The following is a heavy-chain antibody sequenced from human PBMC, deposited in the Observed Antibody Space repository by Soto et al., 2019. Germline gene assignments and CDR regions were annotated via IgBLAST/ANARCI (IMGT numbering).Heavy chain of an antibody. CDR1: GFAFEDFA. CDR2: IRSRAYGGTA. D-gene: IGHD4-17*01. J-gene: IGHJ6*03. Sequence: EVQLVESGGGMGQPGRSLRLSCKGSGFAFEDFAVTWFRQAPGRGLEWVGLIRSRAYGGTAEYAASVRGRFTLSRDDSTRSASLQMNSLRTEDTAVYYCSRDSRGGAYGDYVVGFMGVWGNGTTVTVSS. V-gene: IGHV3-49*03. CDR3: SRDSRGGAYGDYVVGFMGV.